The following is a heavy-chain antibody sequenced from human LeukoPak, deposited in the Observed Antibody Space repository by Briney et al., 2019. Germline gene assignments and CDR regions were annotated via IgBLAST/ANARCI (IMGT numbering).Heavy chain of an antibody. Sequence: GGSLRLSCVASGFTFTSFAMSWVRQPPGKGLEWVSAISGSGGTTYCADSVKGRFTISRDTSKSTLHLQMDSLRAEDTAVYYCAKDLRELSLYYYFDYWGQGTLVTVSS. CDR3: AKDLRELSLYYYFDY. J-gene: IGHJ4*02. CDR1: GFTFTSFA. D-gene: IGHD3-16*02. V-gene: IGHV3-23*01. CDR2: ISGSGGTT.